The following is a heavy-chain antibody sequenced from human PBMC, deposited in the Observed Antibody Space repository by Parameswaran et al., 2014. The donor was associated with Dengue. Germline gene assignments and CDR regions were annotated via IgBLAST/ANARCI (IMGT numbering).Heavy chain of an antibody. J-gene: IGHJ6*02. V-gene: IGHV3-30*18. Sequence: GGSLRLSCAASGFTFSSYGMHWVRQAPGKGLEWVAVISYDGSNKYYADSVKGRFTISRDNSKNTLYLQMNSLRAEDTAVYYCAKESGWGSGSYGFADYYYGMDVWGQGTTVTVSS. D-gene: IGHD3-10*01. CDR1: GFTFSSYG. CDR3: AKESGWGSGSYGFADYYYGMDV. CDR2: ISYDGSNK.